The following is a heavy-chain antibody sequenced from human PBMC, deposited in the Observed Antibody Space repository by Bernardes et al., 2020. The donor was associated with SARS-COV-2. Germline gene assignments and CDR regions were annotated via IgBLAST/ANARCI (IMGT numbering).Heavy chain of an antibody. V-gene: IGHV4-59*08. D-gene: IGHD2-15*01. CDR2: IYYSGST. CDR1: GGSISSYY. CDR3: ARHLAATIYYYYGMDV. Sequence: SETLSLTRTVSGGSISSYYWSWIRQPPGKGLEWIGYIYYSGSTNYNPSLKSRVTISVDTSKNQFSLKLSSVTAADTAVYYCARHLAATIYYYYGMDVWGQGTTVTVSS. J-gene: IGHJ6*02.